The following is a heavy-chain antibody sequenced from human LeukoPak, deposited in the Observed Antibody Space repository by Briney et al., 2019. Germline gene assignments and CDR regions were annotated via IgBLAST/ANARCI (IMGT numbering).Heavy chain of an antibody. CDR1: GFTFSSYG. CDR3: AREGSELGDWAFDI. D-gene: IGHD3-16*01. Sequence: GGSLRLSCAASGFTFSSYGMHWVRQAPGKGLEWVAVIWYDGSNKYYADSVKGRFTISRDNSKNTLYLQMSSLRAEDTAVYYCAREGSELGDWAFDIWGQGTMVTVSS. J-gene: IGHJ3*02. V-gene: IGHV3-33*01. CDR2: IWYDGSNK.